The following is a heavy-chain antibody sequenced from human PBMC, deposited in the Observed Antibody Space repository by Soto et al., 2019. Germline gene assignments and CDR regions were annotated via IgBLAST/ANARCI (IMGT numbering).Heavy chain of an antibody. V-gene: IGHV1-2*02. J-gene: IGHJ4*02. Sequence: ASVKVSCKASGYTFTSYGISWVRQAPGQGLEWMGWINPNSGGTNYAQKFQGRVTMTRDTSISTAYMELSRLRSDDTAVYYCARVPVGYYFDYWGQGTLVTVSS. CDR3: ARVPVGYYFDY. CDR1: GYTFTSYG. D-gene: IGHD1-26*01. CDR2: INPNSGGT.